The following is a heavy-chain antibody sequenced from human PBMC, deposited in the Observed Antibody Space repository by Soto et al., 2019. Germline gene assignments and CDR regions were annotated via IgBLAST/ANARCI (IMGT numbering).Heavy chain of an antibody. CDR2: ISWHSAGV. V-gene: IGHV3-9*01. CDR1: GFSFDDYA. Sequence: GGSLRLSCAASGFSFDDYAMHWVQQAPGKGLEWVAGISWHSAGVGYAGSVKGRFTISRDNAKNSLFLQMTSLRAEDTALYYCAKNIGPTVTTRDDYFDYWGQGTPVTVSS. CDR3: AKNIGPTVTTRDDYFDY. J-gene: IGHJ4*02. D-gene: IGHD4-17*01.